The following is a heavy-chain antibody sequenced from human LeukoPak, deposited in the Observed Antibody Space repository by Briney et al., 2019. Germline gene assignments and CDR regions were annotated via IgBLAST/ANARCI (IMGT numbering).Heavy chain of an antibody. Sequence: SETLSLTCTVSGGSISSSSYYWGWIRQPPGKGLEWIGSIYYSGSTYYNPSLKSRVTISVDTSKNQFSLKLSSVTAADTAVYYCARGGRLRYFDWLQPFDYWGQGTLVTVSS. V-gene: IGHV4-39*01. J-gene: IGHJ4*02. CDR2: IYYSGST. D-gene: IGHD3-9*01. CDR1: GGSISSSSYY. CDR3: ARGGRLRYFDWLQPFDY.